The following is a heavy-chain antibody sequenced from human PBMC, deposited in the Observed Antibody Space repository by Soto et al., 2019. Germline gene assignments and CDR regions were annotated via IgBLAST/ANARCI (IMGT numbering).Heavy chain of an antibody. Sequence: LKISCKGSGYSFTSYWIGWVRQMPGKGLEWMGIIHPGDSDTRYSPSFQGQVTISADKSISTAYLQWSSLKASDTAMYYCARTSAAGKYYYGMGVWGQGTTVTVSS. D-gene: IGHD6-13*01. CDR3: ARTSAAGKYYYGMGV. CDR1: GYSFTSYW. V-gene: IGHV5-51*01. CDR2: IHPGDSDT. J-gene: IGHJ6*02.